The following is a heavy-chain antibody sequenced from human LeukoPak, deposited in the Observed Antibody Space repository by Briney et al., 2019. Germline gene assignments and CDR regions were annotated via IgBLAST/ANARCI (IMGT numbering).Heavy chain of an antibody. V-gene: IGHV1-18*01. CDR1: GYTFTSYG. Sequence: GASVTVSCKASGYTFTSYGISWVRQAPGQGLEWMGWISAYNGNTNYAQKLQGRVTMTTDTSTSTAYMELRSLRSDDTAVYYCARVTYYDIWTGYSLDYWGQGTLVTVSS. J-gene: IGHJ4*02. D-gene: IGHD3-9*01. CDR2: ISAYNGNT. CDR3: ARVTYYDIWTGYSLDY.